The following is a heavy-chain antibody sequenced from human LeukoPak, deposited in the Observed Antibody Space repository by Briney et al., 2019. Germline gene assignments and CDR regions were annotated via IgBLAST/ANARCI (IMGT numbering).Heavy chain of an antibody. D-gene: IGHD3-10*01. V-gene: IGHV3-74*01. CDR2: INPDGGRI. CDR1: GFTFSNYW. CDR3: ATEYGSGSSPQYYFDY. J-gene: IGHJ4*02. Sequence: GGSLRLSCAASGFTFSNYWMHWVRQAPGKGLVWVSRINPDGGRISYADSVQGRFTISRDNAKNSLYLQMNSLRAEDTAVYYCATEYGSGSSPQYYFDYWGQGTLVTVSS.